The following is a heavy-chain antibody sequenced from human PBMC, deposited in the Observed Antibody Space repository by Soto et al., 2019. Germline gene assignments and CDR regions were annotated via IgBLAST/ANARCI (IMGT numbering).Heavy chain of an antibody. J-gene: IGHJ4*02. CDR1: GFTFSNAW. CDR2: IKRKSDCGTT. D-gene: IGHD5-12*01. Sequence: GGSLRLSCAASGFTFSNAWMNLVRQAPGKGLEWVGHIKRKSDCGTTDYAAPVKGRFTISRDDSKNTLFLQMDGLKSEDTAVYYCARASGQEFWGQGTLVTVSS. V-gene: IGHV3-15*01. CDR3: ARASGQEF.